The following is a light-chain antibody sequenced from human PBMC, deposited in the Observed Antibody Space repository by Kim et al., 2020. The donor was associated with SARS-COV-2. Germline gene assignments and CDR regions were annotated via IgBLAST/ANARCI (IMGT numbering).Light chain of an antibody. CDR2: STS. V-gene: IGKV1-12*01. Sequence: DIQMTQSPSFVSASVGDTVTITCRASQTISRWLAWYQQKPGQGPKLLIYSTSRLHSGVPSRFSGSGSATDFTLTINGLQPEDFGTYHCQQASKFPYTFGQGTKLEI. CDR3: QQASKFPYT. J-gene: IGKJ2*01. CDR1: QTISRW.